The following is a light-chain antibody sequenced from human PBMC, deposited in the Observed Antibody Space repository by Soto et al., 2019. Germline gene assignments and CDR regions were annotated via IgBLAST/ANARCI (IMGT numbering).Light chain of an antibody. V-gene: IGKV1-9*01. CDR2: GAS. CDR3: QQFANYPRT. CDR1: QGINSL. Sequence: DIQLTQSPSFLSAAVGDRVTITCRASQGINSLLAWYQQKPGQAPKLLIYGASSLQSGVPSRFSGSGFGTDFTLTISSLETEDFATYYCQQFANYPRTLGPGTKVDLK. J-gene: IGKJ3*01.